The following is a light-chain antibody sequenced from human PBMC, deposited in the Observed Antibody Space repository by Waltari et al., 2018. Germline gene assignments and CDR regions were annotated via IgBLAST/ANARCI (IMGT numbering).Light chain of an antibody. CDR1: SGHSSNI. Sequence: QLVLTQSHSASASLGASVKLTCTLSSGHSSNIIAWLQPQPGKGPRYLMQVNSDGSHRKGDEIPDRFSGSSSGAERYLTISSLQSEDEADYYCETGGHGTWVFGGGTKLTVL. CDR2: VNSDGSH. V-gene: IGLV4-69*01. CDR3: ETGGHGTWV. J-gene: IGLJ3*02.